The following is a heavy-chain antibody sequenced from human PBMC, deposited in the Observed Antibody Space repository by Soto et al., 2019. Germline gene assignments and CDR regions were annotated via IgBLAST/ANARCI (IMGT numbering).Heavy chain of an antibody. J-gene: IGHJ5*02. CDR2: MSPNNGNT. V-gene: IGHV1-18*04. CDR3: ARDPGGATGFDP. Sequence: QVQLVPSGAAVKKPGASVKVSCKASGYTFSTFGISWVRQAPGQGLEWMGWMSPNNGNTNYARKFQGRVTMTTDTSTRTAYMELRSLKSDDTAVYYCARDPGGATGFDPWGQGTLVTVSS. D-gene: IGHD1-1*01. CDR1: GYTFSTFG.